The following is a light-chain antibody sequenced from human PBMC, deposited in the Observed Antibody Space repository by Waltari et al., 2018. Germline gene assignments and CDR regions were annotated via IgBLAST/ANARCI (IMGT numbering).Light chain of an antibody. CDR1: QSGKNN. CDR3: QEYDSLPVT. CDR2: KSS. V-gene: IGKV1-5*03. J-gene: IGKJ4*01. Sequence: DIKMTQSTSTLSAYGGDRCIITCRARQSGKNNVACYQQEAGKAPKVRGHKSSRLESGVPSRFSGSGYGTEFTLTISSLQPDDFATYYCQEYDSLPVTFGGGTKVEIK.